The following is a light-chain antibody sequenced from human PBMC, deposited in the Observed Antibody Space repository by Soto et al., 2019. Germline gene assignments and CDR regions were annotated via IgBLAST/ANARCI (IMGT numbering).Light chain of an antibody. J-gene: IGKJ2*01. CDR1: QSISVW. CDR2: KAS. Sequence: DIQMTQSPSTLSASVGDRVKITCRASQSISVWLAWYQQKPGTAPKLLIYKASSLESGVPSRFSGSGSGTEFTLTISSLQPDDFATYYCQHYDGYSNSFGQGTKLEIK. V-gene: IGKV1-5*03. CDR3: QHYDGYSNS.